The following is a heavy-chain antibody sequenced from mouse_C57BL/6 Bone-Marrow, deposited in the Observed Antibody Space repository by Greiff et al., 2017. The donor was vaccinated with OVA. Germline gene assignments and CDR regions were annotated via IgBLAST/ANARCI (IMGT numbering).Heavy chain of an antibody. J-gene: IGHJ4*01. V-gene: IGHV7-3*01. D-gene: IGHD1-1*01. Sequence: EVQLVESGGGLVQPGGSLSLSCAASGFTFTDYYMSWVRQPPGKALEWLGFIRNKANGYTTEYSASVQGRFTISSDNSHSILYLQMNALRDEDSATYYCARYRGSSYDYAMDYWGQGTSVTVSS. CDR2: IRNKANGYTT. CDR3: ARYRGSSYDYAMDY. CDR1: GFTFTDYY.